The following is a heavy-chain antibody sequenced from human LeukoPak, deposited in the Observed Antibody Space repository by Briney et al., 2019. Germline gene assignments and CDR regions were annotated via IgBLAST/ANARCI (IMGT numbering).Heavy chain of an antibody. CDR1: GYSYTIYW. J-gene: IGHJ4*02. CDR2: IDPTDSYT. V-gene: IGHV5-10-1*01. Sequence: ESLKISCKASGYSYTIYWITWLRQMPGKGLEWMGTIDPTDSYTNYSPSFQGHVTISTDKSISTAYLQWSSLKASDTAMYYCARIGRRYYFDSWGQGTLVTVSS. CDR3: ARIGRRYYFDS.